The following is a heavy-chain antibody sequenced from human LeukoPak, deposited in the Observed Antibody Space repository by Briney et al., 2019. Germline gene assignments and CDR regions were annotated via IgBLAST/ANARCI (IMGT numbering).Heavy chain of an antibody. CDR1: GGSISSYY. Sequence: PSDTLSLTCTVSGGSISSYYWGWIRHPPGKGLEWIGYIYYSGSTNYNPSLKSRVTISVDTSKNQFSLKLSSVTAADTAVYYCARVALLYYYYYMDVWGKGTTVTVSS. V-gene: IGHV4-59*07. CDR3: ARVALLYYYYYMDV. CDR2: IYYSGST. D-gene: IGHD2/OR15-2a*01. J-gene: IGHJ6*03.